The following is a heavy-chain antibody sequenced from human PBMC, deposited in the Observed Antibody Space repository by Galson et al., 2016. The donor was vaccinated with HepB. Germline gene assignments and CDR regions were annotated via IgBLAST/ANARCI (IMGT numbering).Heavy chain of an antibody. V-gene: IGHV3-30*18. CDR2: DSMDGRRN. D-gene: IGHD2/OR15-2a*01. CDR1: GFTFNRRG. Sequence: SLRLSCAASGFTFNRRGMHWVRQAPGKGLEWVAADSMDGRRNFYADSVKGRFTISRDNSNNMLFLQMSSLRVDDTAVYYCAKRHEYCPPVGCSVDSWGQGTLVSVSS. CDR3: AKRHEYCPPVGCSVDS. J-gene: IGHJ4*02.